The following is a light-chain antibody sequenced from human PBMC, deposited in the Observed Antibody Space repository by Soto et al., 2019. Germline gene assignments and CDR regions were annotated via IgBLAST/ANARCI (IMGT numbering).Light chain of an antibody. V-gene: IGKV1-5*03. CDR1: QSIRSA. CDR2: EAS. Sequence: DTQMTQSPSTLSASVGDRVTITCRASQSIRSALAWYQQKPGKAPKLLIFEASSLQSGVPSRFSGSGSETEFTLTIISLHPDDFATYYCHQYNYLWTFGQGTKVDIK. J-gene: IGKJ1*01. CDR3: HQYNYLWT.